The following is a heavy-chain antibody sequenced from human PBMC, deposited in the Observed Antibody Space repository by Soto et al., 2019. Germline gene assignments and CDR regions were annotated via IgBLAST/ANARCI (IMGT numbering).Heavy chain of an antibody. J-gene: IGHJ6*04. CDR1: GASINSANW. D-gene: IGHD3-3*01. CDR2: SYHIGST. Sequence: QVLLEESGPGLVRPSGTLSLTCSVSGASINSANWWVWVRQPPGKGREWIGESYHIGSTTYNPSLKSRATISVDKSKNHFSLTVTSVTAADTAVYYCAKRYDFWSGRWYGLSVWGKGTTVTVSS. CDR3: AKRYDFWSGRWYGLSV. V-gene: IGHV4-4*02.